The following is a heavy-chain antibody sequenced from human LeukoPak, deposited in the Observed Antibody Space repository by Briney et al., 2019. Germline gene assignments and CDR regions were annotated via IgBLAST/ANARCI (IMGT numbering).Heavy chain of an antibody. J-gene: IGHJ4*02. CDR1: GFIFSSYW. CDR3: ARRGYHFDS. Sequence: GGSLRLSCAASGFIFSSYWIHWVRQVPGKGLLWVSRISTDGSSTAYADSVKGRFTISRDNAKNTLYLQMNSLRAEDTAVYYCARRGYHFDSWGQGTLVTVSS. V-gene: IGHV3-74*01. CDR2: ISTDGSST. D-gene: IGHD1-1*01.